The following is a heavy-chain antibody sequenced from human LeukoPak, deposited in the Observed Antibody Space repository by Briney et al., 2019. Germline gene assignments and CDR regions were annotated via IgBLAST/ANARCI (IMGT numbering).Heavy chain of an antibody. Sequence: GGSLRLSCAASGFTFSGFWMHWVRQAPGKGLVWVSRINTDGSSTSYADSVKGRFTISRDNAKNTLYLQMNSLRAEDTAVYYCARGLGSYYAFDIWGQGTMVTVSS. J-gene: IGHJ3*02. CDR2: INTDGSST. D-gene: IGHD1-26*01. CDR3: ARGLGSYYAFDI. V-gene: IGHV3-74*01. CDR1: GFTFSGFW.